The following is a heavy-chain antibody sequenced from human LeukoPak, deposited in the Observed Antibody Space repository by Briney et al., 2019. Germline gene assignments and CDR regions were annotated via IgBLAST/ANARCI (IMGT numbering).Heavy chain of an antibody. CDR2: IKQDGSEK. Sequence: GGSLRLSCAASGFTFTTYFMTWVRQAPGKGLEWVANIKQDGSEKYYVDSVKGRFTISRDNAKNSLYLQMNSLRAEDTAVYYCARESYRGDSSGWYFGYYYYYMDVWGKGTTVTVSS. J-gene: IGHJ6*03. V-gene: IGHV3-7*01. CDR3: ARESYRGDSSGWYFGYYYYYMDV. D-gene: IGHD6-19*01. CDR1: GFTFTTYF.